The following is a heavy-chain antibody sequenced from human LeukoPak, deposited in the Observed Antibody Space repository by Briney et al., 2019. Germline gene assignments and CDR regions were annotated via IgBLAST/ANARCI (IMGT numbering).Heavy chain of an antibody. CDR1: GGSISSGGYY. J-gene: IGHJ4*02. CDR3: ARVSAYSSSPPRY. V-gene: IGHV4-31*03. Sequence: SETLSLTCTVSGGSISSGGYYWSWIRQHPVKGLEWIGYIYYSGSTYYNPSLKSRVTISVDTSKNQFSLKLSSVTAADTAVYYCARVSAYSSSPPRYWGQGTLVTVSS. CDR2: IYYSGST. D-gene: IGHD6-13*01.